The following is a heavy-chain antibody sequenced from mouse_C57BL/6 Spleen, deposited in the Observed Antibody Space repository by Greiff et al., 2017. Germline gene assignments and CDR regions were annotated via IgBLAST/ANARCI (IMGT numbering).Heavy chain of an antibody. CDR2: ISYDGSN. Sequence: EVHLVESGPGLVKPSQSLSLTRSVTGYSITSGYYWNWIRQFPGNKLEWMGYISYDGSNNYNPSPKNRISITRDTSKYQFFLKLKSVTTEDTATYYCARSPIYYYGSSYGYFDVWGTGTTVTVSS. J-gene: IGHJ1*03. CDR1: GYSITSGYY. D-gene: IGHD1-1*01. CDR3: ARSPIYYYGSSYGYFDV. V-gene: IGHV3-6*01.